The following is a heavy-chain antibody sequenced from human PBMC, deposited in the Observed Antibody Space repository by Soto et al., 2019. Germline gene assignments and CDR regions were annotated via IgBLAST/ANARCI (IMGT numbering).Heavy chain of an antibody. Sequence: QLQLQESGSGLVKPSQTLSLTCAVSGGSISSGGYSWSWIRQPPGKGLEWIGYIYHSGSTYYNPSLKRRVTISVDRSKNQFSLKLSSVTAADTAVYYCARGSQRYYYDSSGFIWFDPWGQGTLVTVSS. CDR1: GGSISSGGYS. D-gene: IGHD3-22*01. CDR3: ARGSQRYYYDSSGFIWFDP. V-gene: IGHV4-30-2*01. CDR2: IYHSGST. J-gene: IGHJ5*02.